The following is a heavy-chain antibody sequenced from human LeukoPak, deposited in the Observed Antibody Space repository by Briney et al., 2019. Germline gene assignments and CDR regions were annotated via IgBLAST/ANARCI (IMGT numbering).Heavy chain of an antibody. J-gene: IGHJ4*02. CDR1: GGSISPYN. Sequence: KPSETLSLTCTVSGGSISPYNWSWIRQPTGKGLEWMGYIYYSGSTKYNPSLKSRVTISVDTSKNQFSLKLSSVTAADTAVYYCARNWNHGTPQYYFDYWGQGTLVTVSS. CDR2: IYYSGST. CDR3: ARNWNHGTPQYYFDY. D-gene: IGHD1-14*01. V-gene: IGHV4-59*01.